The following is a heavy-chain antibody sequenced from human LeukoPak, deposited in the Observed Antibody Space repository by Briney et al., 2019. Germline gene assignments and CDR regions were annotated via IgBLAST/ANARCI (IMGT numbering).Heavy chain of an antibody. J-gene: IGHJ6*02. CDR2: ISGSGGST. V-gene: IGHV3-23*01. Sequence: GGPLRLSCAASGFTFSSYAMSWVRQAPGKGLEWVSAISGSGGSTYYADSVKGRFTISRDNSKNTLYLQMNSLRAEDTAVYYCAKDLTAVAGGRREYYYYYYGMDVWGQGSTVTVSS. CDR3: AKDLTAVAGGRREYYYYYYGMDV. CDR1: GFTFSSYA. D-gene: IGHD6-19*01.